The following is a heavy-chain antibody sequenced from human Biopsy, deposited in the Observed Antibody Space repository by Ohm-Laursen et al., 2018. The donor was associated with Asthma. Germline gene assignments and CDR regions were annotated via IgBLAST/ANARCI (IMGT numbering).Heavy chain of an antibody. D-gene: IGHD1-26*01. Sequence: SCCAPWITLPNYWLPRGRPAPGQGLGWGAVFSFFGSNKNYTDSVKGRFTISRDNSRNTLHLQMNSLRAEDTAVYYCAKDVFPGWELRRGPDYWGQGTLVTVSS. CDR3: AKDVFPGWELRRGPDY. CDR1: ITLPNYW. J-gene: IGHJ4*02. CDR2: FSFFGSNK. V-gene: IGHV3-30*18.